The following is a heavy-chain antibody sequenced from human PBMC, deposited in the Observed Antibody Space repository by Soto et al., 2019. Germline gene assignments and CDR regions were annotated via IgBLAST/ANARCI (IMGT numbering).Heavy chain of an antibody. V-gene: IGHV3-53*01. J-gene: IGHJ4*02. CDR3: ARSGYSFAWGY. CDR2: INSDGST. CDR1: GFLVNSAY. D-gene: IGHD5-18*01. Sequence: EAQLVESGGGLIPPGGSVRLSCAASGFLVNSAYMTWVRQAPGKGLEWLSMINSDGSTLYAESVKGRFTISRDNSKNRLDLQMNSLRAEDTAMYYCARSGYSFAWGYWGQGTLVIVTS.